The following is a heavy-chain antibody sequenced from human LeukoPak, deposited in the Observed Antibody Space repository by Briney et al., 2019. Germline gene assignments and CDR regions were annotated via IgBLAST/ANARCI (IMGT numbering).Heavy chain of an antibody. Sequence: GASVKVSCKASGYTFTGYYMHWVRQAPGQGLEWMGWINPNSGGTNYAQKFQGRVTMTRDTSISTAYMELSRLRSDDTAVYYCARSYLAPEWFGEHYFDYWGQGTLVTVSS. D-gene: IGHD3-10*01. J-gene: IGHJ4*02. CDR3: ARSYLAPEWFGEHYFDY. V-gene: IGHV1-2*02. CDR1: GYTFTGYY. CDR2: INPNSGGT.